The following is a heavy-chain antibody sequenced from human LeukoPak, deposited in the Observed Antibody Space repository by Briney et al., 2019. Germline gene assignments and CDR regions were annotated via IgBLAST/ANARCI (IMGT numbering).Heavy chain of an antibody. CDR1: GYTFTSYG. D-gene: IGHD1-14*01. J-gene: IGHJ5*02. Sequence: ASVKVSCKASGYTFTSYGISWVRQAPGQGLEWMGWISAYNGNTNYAQKLQGRVTMTTDTSTSTAYMQLRSLSADDTAVYYCAGVAGTGSPISWGQGTLVTVSS. V-gene: IGHV1-18*01. CDR3: AGVAGTGSPIS. CDR2: ISAYNGNT.